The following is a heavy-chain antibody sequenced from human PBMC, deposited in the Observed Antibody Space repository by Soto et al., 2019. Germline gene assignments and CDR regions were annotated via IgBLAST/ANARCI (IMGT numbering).Heavy chain of an antibody. CDR2: TSYDGNNK. CDR1: GFTFGNYG. V-gene: IGHV3-30*18. Sequence: GGSLRLSCTGSGFTFGNYGMHWVRQAPGKGLEWVASTSYDGNNKYCADSLKGRFTISRDNSKKMVYLQMTSLGPEDTAVYYCAKGGGSARDFDYWGQGALVTVSS. CDR3: AKGGGSARDFDY. J-gene: IGHJ4*02. D-gene: IGHD1-26*01.